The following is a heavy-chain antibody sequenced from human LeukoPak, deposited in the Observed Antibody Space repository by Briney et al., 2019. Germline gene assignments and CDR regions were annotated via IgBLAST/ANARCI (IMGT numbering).Heavy chain of an antibody. V-gene: IGHV3-7*01. CDR1: GFTFSTYW. Sequence: GGSLRLSCAASGFTFSTYWMAWVRQAPGKGLEWVANIKGDESARHPADSVTGRLIISRVNAQNSVYLQMSSPRGEGTAVYCCARDVGGSLDYWGQGTLVTVSS. CDR3: ARDVGGSLDY. D-gene: IGHD1-26*01. CDR2: IKGDESAR. J-gene: IGHJ4*02.